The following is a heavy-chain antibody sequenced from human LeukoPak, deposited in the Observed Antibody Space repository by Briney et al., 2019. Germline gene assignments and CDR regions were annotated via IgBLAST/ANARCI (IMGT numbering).Heavy chain of an antibody. CDR3: ARARGAMVRGVFDY. CDR1: GGTFSSYA. Sequence: SVKVSCKASGGTFSSYAISWVRQAPGQGLEWMGRIIPILGIANYAQKFQGRVTITADKSTSTAYMELSSLRSDDTAVYYCARARGAMVRGVFDYWGQGTLVTVSS. J-gene: IGHJ4*02. CDR2: IIPILGIA. D-gene: IGHD3-10*01. V-gene: IGHV1-69*04.